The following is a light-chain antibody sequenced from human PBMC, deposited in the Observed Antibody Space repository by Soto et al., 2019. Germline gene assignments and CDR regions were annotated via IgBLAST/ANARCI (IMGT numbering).Light chain of an antibody. CDR3: QQYNDFQYT. J-gene: IGKJ2*01. CDR2: KAT. CDR1: QSIGSW. Sequence: DIQMTQSPSTLSASVGDGVTITCRASQSIGSWLAWYQQKPGKAPKLLIYKATNLQSGVPSRFSGSGSGTDFSFTISSLQPVDSATYFCQQYNDFQYTFGPGTKLEI. V-gene: IGKV1-5*03.